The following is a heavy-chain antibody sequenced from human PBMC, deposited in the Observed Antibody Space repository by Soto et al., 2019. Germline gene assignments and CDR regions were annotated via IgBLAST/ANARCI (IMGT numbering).Heavy chain of an antibody. Sequence: LGESLKISCKGSVYSFTSYWIGWVRQMPGKGLEWMGIIYPGDSDTRYSPSFQGQVTISADKSISTAYLQWSSLKASDTAMYYCARGADILTGYYPPLPDYWGQGTLVTVSS. J-gene: IGHJ4*02. D-gene: IGHD3-9*01. CDR1: VYSFTSYW. CDR2: IYPGDSDT. CDR3: ARGADILTGYYPPLPDY. V-gene: IGHV5-51*01.